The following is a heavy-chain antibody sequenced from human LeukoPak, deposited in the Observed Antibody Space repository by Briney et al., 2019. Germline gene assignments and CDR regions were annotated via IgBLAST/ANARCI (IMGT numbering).Heavy chain of an antibody. V-gene: IGHV6-1*01. D-gene: IGHD1-14*01. Sequence: SQTLSLTCAISGDTVSSNSAAWNSIRQSPSRGLEWLGRTYYRSRWYNEYALSVKSRITINPDTSMNQFSLQLTSMTPEDTALHCCASITEKQYLPCDSWVQGTLVTVSS. CDR1: GDTVSSNSAA. CDR2: TYYRSRWYN. CDR3: ASITEKQYLPCDS. J-gene: IGHJ4*02.